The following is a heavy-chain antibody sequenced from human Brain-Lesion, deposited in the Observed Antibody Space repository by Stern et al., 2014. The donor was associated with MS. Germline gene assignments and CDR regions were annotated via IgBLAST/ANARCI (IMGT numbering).Heavy chain of an antibody. CDR2: IYSGGGT. Sequence: EVQLVESGGKLIKPGESLRISCAASGFSVSNNYMTWVRQAPGQGLALVXLIYSGGGTYYADSVKGRFTISRDNSKNTLYLQMNNLRAEDTAVYYCARDRTCTGGSCYGTWGQGTLVTVSS. V-gene: IGHV3-53*01. CDR3: ARDRTCTGGSCYGT. J-gene: IGHJ5*02. D-gene: IGHD2-15*01. CDR1: GFSVSNNY.